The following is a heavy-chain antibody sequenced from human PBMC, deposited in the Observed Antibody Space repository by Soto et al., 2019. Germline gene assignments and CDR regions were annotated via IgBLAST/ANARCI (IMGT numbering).Heavy chain of an antibody. CDR3: ARALDTALNYYYYYGMDV. CDR2: IYYSGST. V-gene: IGHV4-30-4*01. Sequence: LSLTCTVSGGSISSGDYYWSWIRQPPGKGLEWIGYIYYSGSTYYNPSLKSRVTISVDTSKNQFSLKLSSVTAADTAVYYCARALDTALNYYYYYGMDVWGQGTTVTVSS. J-gene: IGHJ6*02. D-gene: IGHD5-18*01. CDR1: GGSISSGDYY.